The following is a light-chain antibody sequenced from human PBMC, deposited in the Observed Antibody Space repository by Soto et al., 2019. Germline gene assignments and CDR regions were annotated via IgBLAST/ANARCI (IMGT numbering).Light chain of an antibody. Sequence: EIVLTQSPGTLSLSPGERATLSCRASQSVSSSYLAWYQQKPGQAPRLLIYGASSRATGIPDRFSGSGSETDFNLTISRLEPEDFALYYCQQYGSSSWTFGQGTKVEIK. CDR1: QSVSSSY. J-gene: IGKJ1*01. CDR3: QQYGSSSWT. V-gene: IGKV3-20*01. CDR2: GAS.